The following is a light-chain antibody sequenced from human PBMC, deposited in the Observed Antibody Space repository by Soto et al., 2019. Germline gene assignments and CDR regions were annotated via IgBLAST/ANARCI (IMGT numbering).Light chain of an antibody. J-gene: IGKJ1*01. Sequence: EIVLTQSPGTLSLSPGERATLSCRASQSVSSSYLAWYQQKPGQAPRLLIYGASSRATGIPDRFSGSGSGTDFTLTIRRLEPEDLAVYYCQQYGSSPRTFGQGTKVDIK. V-gene: IGKV3-20*01. CDR1: QSVSSSY. CDR2: GAS. CDR3: QQYGSSPRT.